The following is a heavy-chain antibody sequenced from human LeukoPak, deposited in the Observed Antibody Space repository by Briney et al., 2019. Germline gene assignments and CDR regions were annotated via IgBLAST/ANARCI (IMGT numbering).Heavy chain of an antibody. D-gene: IGHD3-22*01. CDR2: IYYSGST. CDR1: GGSISSYY. J-gene: IGHJ4*02. CDR3: AREDYYDSSGYSNFDY. V-gene: IGHV4-59*12. Sequence: SETLSLTCTVSGGSISSYYWSWIRQPPGKGLEWIGYIYYSGSTNYNPSLKSRVTISVDTSKNQFSLKLSSVTAADTAVYYCAREDYYDSSGYSNFDYWGQGTLVTVSS.